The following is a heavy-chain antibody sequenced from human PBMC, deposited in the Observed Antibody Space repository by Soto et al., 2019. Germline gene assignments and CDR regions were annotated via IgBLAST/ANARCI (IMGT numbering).Heavy chain of an antibody. CDR2: INHSGST. D-gene: IGHD2-2*01. Sequence: PSETLSLTCAVYGGSFSGYYWSWIRQPPGKGLEWIGEINHSGSTNYNPSLKSRVTISVDTSKNQFSLKLSSVTAADTAVYYCARGGIVVVLAAIRRGWFDPWGQGTLVTVSS. CDR1: GGSFSGYY. V-gene: IGHV4-34*01. CDR3: ARGGIVVVLAAIRRGWFDP. J-gene: IGHJ5*02.